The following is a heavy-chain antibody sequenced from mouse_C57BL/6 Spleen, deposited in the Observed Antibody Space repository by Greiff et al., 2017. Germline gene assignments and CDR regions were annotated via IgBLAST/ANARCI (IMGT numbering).Heavy chain of an antibody. D-gene: IGHD2-2*01. CDR1: GYTFTSYT. CDR3: ARGVTNFYFDY. V-gene: IGHV1-4*01. CDR2: INPSRGYT. Sequence: QVQLQQPGAELARPGASVKMSCKASGYTFTSYTMHWVKQRPGQGLEWIGYINPSRGYTKYNQKFKDKATLTADTSSSTAYMQLSSLTSEDFAVYYCARGVTNFYFDYWGQGTTLTVSS. J-gene: IGHJ2*01.